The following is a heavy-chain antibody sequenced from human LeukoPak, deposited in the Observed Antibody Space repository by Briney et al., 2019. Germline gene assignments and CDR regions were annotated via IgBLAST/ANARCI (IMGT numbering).Heavy chain of an antibody. CDR2: LTLNSGDT. CDR3: GRDSTGWSVDY. D-gene: IGHD6-19*01. V-gene: IGHV1-46*01. CDR1: GDTFTNYH. Sequence: GASVTVSCKASGDTFTNYHMHWVRQAPGQALEWMGILTLNSGDTTYAQTFQGRITITWDTSTTTVYMKLSRLRFEDTPVYHFGRDSTGWSVDYWGQGTLVTVSS. J-gene: IGHJ4*02.